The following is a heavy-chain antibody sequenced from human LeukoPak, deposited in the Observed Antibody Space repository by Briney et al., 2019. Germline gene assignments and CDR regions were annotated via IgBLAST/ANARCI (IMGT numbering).Heavy chain of an antibody. CDR3: ARHYCSSSSCARVGVIDY. Sequence: ASETLALTCAVYGGSFSGYYWSWIRQPPGKVLEWTGEINHSGSTNYNPSLTSRVTISVDTSKNQFSLKLSSVTAADTAVYYCARHYCSSSSCARVGVIDYWGQGTQVTVSS. CDR2: INHSGST. J-gene: IGHJ4*02. CDR1: GGSFSGYY. D-gene: IGHD2-2*01. V-gene: IGHV4-34*01.